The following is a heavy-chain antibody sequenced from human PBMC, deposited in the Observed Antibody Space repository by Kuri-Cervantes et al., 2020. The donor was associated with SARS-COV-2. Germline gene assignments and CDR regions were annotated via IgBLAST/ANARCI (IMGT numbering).Heavy chain of an antibody. D-gene: IGHD6-13*01. J-gene: IGHJ2*01. Sequence: GSLRLSFTAPGGSISSYYWCWIRQLPGKGLEWIGYIYYSGSTNYNPSLNSRVTISVDTSTNQFSLKLCSVTAADTAVYYCARTPSGIAAAGTLAWYFDLWGRGTLVTVSS. V-gene: IGHV4-59*01. CDR3: ARTPSGIAAAGTLAWYFDL. CDR2: IYYSGST. CDR1: GGSISSYY.